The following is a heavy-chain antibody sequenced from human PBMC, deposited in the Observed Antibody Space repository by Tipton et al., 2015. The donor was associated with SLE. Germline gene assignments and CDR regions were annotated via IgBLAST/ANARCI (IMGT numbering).Heavy chain of an antibody. V-gene: IGHV4-39*07. CDR3: ARGLGYRSRFDP. D-gene: IGHD6-19*01. J-gene: IGHJ5*02. Sequence: TLSLTCTVSGGSISSINYFWGWIRQSPGKGLEWIGTLYHSGSTFYNPSLKSRVTMSVDTSKNQFSLKLSSVTAADTAVYYCARGLGYRSRFDPWGQGTLVTVSS. CDR2: LYHSGST. CDR1: GGSISSINYF.